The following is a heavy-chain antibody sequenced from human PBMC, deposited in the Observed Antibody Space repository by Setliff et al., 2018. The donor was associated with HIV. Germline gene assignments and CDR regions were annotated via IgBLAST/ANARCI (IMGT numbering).Heavy chain of an antibody. V-gene: IGHV4-61*02. Sequence: SETLSLTCTVSGGSISSGSYYWSWIRQPAGKGLEWIGRIYTSGSTNYNPSLKSRVTISADTSKNQFSLNLSSVTAAETAVYYCARSGFGSGSYAYYGLDVWGQGTTVTVS. CDR3: ARSGFGSGSYAYYGLDV. CDR2: IYTSGST. D-gene: IGHD1-26*01. CDR1: GGSISSGSYY. J-gene: IGHJ6*02.